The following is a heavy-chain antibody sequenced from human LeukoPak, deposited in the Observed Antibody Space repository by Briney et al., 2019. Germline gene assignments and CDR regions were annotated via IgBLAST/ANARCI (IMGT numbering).Heavy chain of an antibody. CDR1: GFTFSSYA. J-gene: IGHJ4*02. Sequence: GGSLRLSCAASGFTFSSYAMSWVRQAPGKALEWVSAISGSGGSTYYADSVKGRFTISRDNSKNTLYLQMNSLRAEDTAVYYCAKDNSYYYDSHFDYWGQGTLVTVSS. CDR2: ISGSGGST. V-gene: IGHV3-23*01. CDR3: AKDNSYYYDSHFDY. D-gene: IGHD3-22*01.